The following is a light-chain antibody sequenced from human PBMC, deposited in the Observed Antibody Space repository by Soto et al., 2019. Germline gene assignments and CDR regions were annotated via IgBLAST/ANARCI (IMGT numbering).Light chain of an antibody. CDR1: TSNVGSNV. CDR2: SCA. Sequence: QSVLTQSPSASGTPGQRVTVSCSGSTSNVGSNVVNWYRQLPGTAPKLLIYSCAQRAPGVPDRVSGSKSGTSASLAISGLQSEDEADYYCAAWDDSLNGWVFGGGTQLTVL. J-gene: IGLJ3*02. CDR3: AAWDDSLNGWV. V-gene: IGLV1-44*01.